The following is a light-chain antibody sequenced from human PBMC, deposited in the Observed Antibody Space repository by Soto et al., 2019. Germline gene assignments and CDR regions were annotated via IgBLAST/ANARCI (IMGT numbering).Light chain of an antibody. CDR1: QSVSSN. V-gene: IGKV3-20*01. CDR3: QQYGSSPPIT. Sequence: IVLTQSPATLALSPGERATLSCRASQSVSSNLAWYQQKPGQAPRLLIYGASYRATGIPDRFSGSGSGTDFTLTISRLEPEDFAVYYCQQYGSSPPITFGQGTRRRL. CDR2: GAS. J-gene: IGKJ5*01.